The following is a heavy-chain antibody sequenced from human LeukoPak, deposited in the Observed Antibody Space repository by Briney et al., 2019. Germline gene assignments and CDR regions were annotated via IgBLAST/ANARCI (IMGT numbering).Heavy chain of an antibody. CDR2: MNQDGAQK. D-gene: IGHD1-14*01. V-gene: IGHV3-7*01. Sequence: GGSLRLSCAASGFTFRSYWMSWVRQAPGKGLEWVANMNQDGAQKSYVGSVKGRFTISRDNAKNTLYLQMNSLRADDTAVYYCARDLLRNSLDYWGQGSLVTVSS. J-gene: IGHJ4*02. CDR1: GFTFRSYW. CDR3: ARDLLRNSLDY.